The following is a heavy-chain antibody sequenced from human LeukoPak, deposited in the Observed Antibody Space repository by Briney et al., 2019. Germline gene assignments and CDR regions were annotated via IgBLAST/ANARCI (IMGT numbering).Heavy chain of an antibody. D-gene: IGHD3-3*01. V-gene: IGHV3-23*01. CDR2: IIGSGGST. CDR3: AKQKPTNYDFWSGYWFDY. J-gene: IGHJ4*02. CDR1: GFTFSSYA. Sequence: PGGSLRLSCAASGFTFSSYAMSWVRQAPGKGLEWVSAIIGSGGSTYYADSVKGRFTISRDNSKNTLYLQMNSLRAEDTAVYYCAKQKPTNYDFWSGYWFDYWGQGTLVTVSS.